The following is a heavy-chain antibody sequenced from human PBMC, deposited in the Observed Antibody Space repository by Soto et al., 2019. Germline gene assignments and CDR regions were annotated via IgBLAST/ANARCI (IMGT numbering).Heavy chain of an antibody. J-gene: IGHJ6*02. CDR3: AKDQDTSGWYGRGYGMGV. CDR2: ISYDGSNK. D-gene: IGHD6-19*01. V-gene: IGHV3-30*18. Sequence: GGSLRLSCAASGFTFSSYGVHWVRQAPGKGLEWVAVISYDGSNKYYADSVKGRFTITRDNSKNTLYLQMNSLRAEDTAVYYCAKDQDTSGWYGRGYGMGVWGQGTTVTVSS. CDR1: GFTFSSYG.